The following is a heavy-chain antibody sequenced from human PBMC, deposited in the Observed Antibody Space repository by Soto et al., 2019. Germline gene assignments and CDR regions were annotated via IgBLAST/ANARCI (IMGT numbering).Heavy chain of an antibody. CDR3: ARNRYGGYDFDS. CDR1: SGSITSSNW. D-gene: IGHD5-12*01. J-gene: IGHJ4*02. CDR2: VGQSGYT. Sequence: QVQLQESGPGLVKPSGTLSLTCTVSSGSITSSNWWSWVRQSPGKGLEWIGEVGQSGYTNYIPSHKSRLTISLDKSTNRFSLRLTSVTAADTAVYYCARNRYGGYDFDSWGQGTLVTVSS. V-gene: IGHV4-4*02.